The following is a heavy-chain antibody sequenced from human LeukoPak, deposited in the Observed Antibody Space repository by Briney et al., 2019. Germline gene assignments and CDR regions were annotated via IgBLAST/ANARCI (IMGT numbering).Heavy chain of an antibody. CDR3: ARTRGYSYGLYFDY. J-gene: IGHJ4*02. Sequence: PGGSLRLSCVASGFTFSGYWMGWVRQAPGKGLDWVANIKQDGSEKYYVYSVKSRFSISRDSAKNSLYLQMNSLRAEDTAVYYCARTRGYSYGLYFDYWGQGTLVTVSS. CDR1: GFTFSGYW. V-gene: IGHV3-7*01. D-gene: IGHD5-18*01. CDR2: IKQDGSEK.